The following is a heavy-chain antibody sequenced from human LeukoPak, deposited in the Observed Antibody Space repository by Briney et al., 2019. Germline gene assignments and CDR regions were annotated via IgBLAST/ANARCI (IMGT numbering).Heavy chain of an antibody. J-gene: IGHJ5*02. D-gene: IGHD6-13*01. CDR2: IYHSGST. V-gene: IGHV4-4*02. CDR3: ARVAAAGTGGGRGSENWFDP. CDR1: GGSISSSNW. Sequence: PSETLSLTCAVSGGSISSSNWWSWVRQPPGKGLEWIGEIYHSGSTNYNPSLKSRVTISVDKSKNQFSLKLSSVTAADTAVYYCARVAAAGTGGGRGSENWFDPWGQGTLVTVSS.